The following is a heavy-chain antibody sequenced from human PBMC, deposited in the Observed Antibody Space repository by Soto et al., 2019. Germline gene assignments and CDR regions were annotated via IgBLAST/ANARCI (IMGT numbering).Heavy chain of an antibody. Sequence: ASVKVSCKASGGTFSNYAISWVRQAPGQGLEWMGGIISIFGTANYAQKFQGRVTITADESTSTAYMELSSLRSEDTAVYYCARHVPAAGYYYGMDVWGQGTTVTVSS. CDR3: ARHVPAAGYYYGMDV. CDR2: IISIFGTA. D-gene: IGHD2-2*01. CDR1: GGTFSNYA. J-gene: IGHJ6*02. V-gene: IGHV1-69*13.